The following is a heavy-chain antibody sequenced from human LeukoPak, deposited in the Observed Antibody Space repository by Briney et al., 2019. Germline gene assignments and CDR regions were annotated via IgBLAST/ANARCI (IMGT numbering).Heavy chain of an antibody. D-gene: IGHD3-22*01. V-gene: IGHV1-2*02. CDR3: ARVKTEYYYDSSGYSDY. Sequence: GASVKVSCKASGYTFTGYYMHWVRQAPGQGLEWMGWINPNSGGTNYAQKFQGRVTMTRDTSISTAYMELSRLRSDDTAVYYCARVKTEYYYDSSGYSDYWGQGTLVTVSS. CDR2: INPNSGGT. CDR1: GYTFTGYY. J-gene: IGHJ4*02.